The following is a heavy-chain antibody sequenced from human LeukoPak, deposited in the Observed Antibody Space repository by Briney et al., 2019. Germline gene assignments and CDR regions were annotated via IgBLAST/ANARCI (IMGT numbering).Heavy chain of an antibody. D-gene: IGHD3-3*01. CDR2: ISSSSYI. Sequence: GGSLRLSCAASGFTFSSYSMNWVRQAPGKGLEWVSSISSSSYIYYADSVKGRFTISRDNAKNSLYLQMNSLRAEGTAVYYCARDKSLTIFGVAADAFDIWGQGTMVTVSS. J-gene: IGHJ3*02. CDR1: GFTFSSYS. V-gene: IGHV3-21*01. CDR3: ARDKSLTIFGVAADAFDI.